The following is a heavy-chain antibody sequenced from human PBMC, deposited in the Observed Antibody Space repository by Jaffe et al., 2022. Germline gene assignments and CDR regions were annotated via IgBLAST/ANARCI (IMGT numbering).Heavy chain of an antibody. V-gene: IGHV3-30*18. CDR2: ISYDGSNK. CDR3: AKDLRIAVAGTL. D-gene: IGHD6-19*01. Sequence: QVQLVESGGGVVQPGRSLRLSCAASGFTFSSYGMHWVRQAPGKGLEWVAVISYDGSNKYYADSVKGRFTISRDNSKNTLYLQMNSLRAEDTAVYYCAKDLRIAVAGTLWGQGTLVTVSS. J-gene: IGHJ4*02. CDR1: GFTFSSYG.